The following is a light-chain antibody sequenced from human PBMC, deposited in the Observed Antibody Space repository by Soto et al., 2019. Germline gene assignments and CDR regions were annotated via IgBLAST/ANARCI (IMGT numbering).Light chain of an antibody. J-gene: IGKJ1*01. CDR1: QSISSS. CDR3: QRRSGWPRT. Sequence: IVLTQSPATLSLSPGERATLSCRASQSISSSLAWYQQKPGQAPRLLIYDASTRATGFPARFSGSGSGTDYTLTIGSREPEDFAVYYCQRRSGWPRTFGQGTKVEIK. V-gene: IGKV3-11*01. CDR2: DAS.